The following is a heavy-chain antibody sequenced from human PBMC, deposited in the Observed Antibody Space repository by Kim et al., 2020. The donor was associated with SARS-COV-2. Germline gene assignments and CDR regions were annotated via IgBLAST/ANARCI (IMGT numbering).Heavy chain of an antibody. D-gene: IGHD3-22*01. V-gene: IGHV1-18*04. CDR2: ISAYNGNT. CDR1: GYTFTSYG. Sequence: ASVKVSCKASGYTFTSYGISWVRQAPGQGLEWMGWISAYNGNTNYVQKLQGRVTMTTDTSTSTAYMELRSLRSDDTAVYYCARARTMIVVGMNWFDPWGQGTLVTVSS. CDR3: ARARTMIVVGMNWFDP. J-gene: IGHJ5*02.